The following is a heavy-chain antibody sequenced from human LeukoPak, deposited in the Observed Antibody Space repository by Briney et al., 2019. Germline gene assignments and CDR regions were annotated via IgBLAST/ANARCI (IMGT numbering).Heavy chain of an antibody. CDR1: GGSFSGYY. Sequence: PSETLSLTGAVYGGSFSGYYWSWIRQPAGKGLEWIGRIYTSGSTNYNPSLKSRVTMSEDTSKNQFSLKLSSVTAADTAVYYCARDPGYADYWGQGTLVTVSS. J-gene: IGHJ4*02. V-gene: IGHV4-4*07. CDR2: IYTSGST. CDR3: ARDPGYADY. D-gene: IGHD5-12*01.